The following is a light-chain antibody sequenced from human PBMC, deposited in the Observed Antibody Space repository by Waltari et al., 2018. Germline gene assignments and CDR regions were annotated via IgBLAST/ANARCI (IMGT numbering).Light chain of an antibody. CDR2: VKR. Sequence: YPQEAGQSPILGIYVKRARPAGIPERFSGSTSANTATLTITRVEGGDEGDFYCQVWDSASNRVVFGGGTKLTVL. J-gene: IGLJ2*01. CDR3: QVWDSASNRVV. V-gene: IGLV3-21*02.